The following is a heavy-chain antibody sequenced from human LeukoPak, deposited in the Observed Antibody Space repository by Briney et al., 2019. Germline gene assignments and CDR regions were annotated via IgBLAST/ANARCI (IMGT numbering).Heavy chain of an antibody. D-gene: IGHD3-22*01. Sequence: GGSLRLSCAASGFTFSSYSMNWVRQAPGKGLEWVSYISSSSSTIYYADSVKGRFTISRDDAKNSLYLQMNSLRAEDTAVYYCATDYDSTTPGYFDYWGQGTLVTVSS. V-gene: IGHV3-48*01. J-gene: IGHJ4*02. CDR2: ISSSSSTI. CDR3: ATDYDSTTPGYFDY. CDR1: GFTFSSYS.